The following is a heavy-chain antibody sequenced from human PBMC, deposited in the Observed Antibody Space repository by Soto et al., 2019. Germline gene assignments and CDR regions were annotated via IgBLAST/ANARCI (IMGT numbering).Heavy chain of an antibody. V-gene: IGHV1-2*02. CDR3: AREKFLGSARYYDS. CDR1: GYDFIGYD. J-gene: IGHJ4*02. CDR2: IHANSGGT. D-gene: IGHD3-3*01. Sequence: QVQLVQSGAEVTKPGASVKVSCKTSGYDFIGYDIHWVRQAPGQGPEWMGWIHANSGGTNYAQHFQGMVIMTRDTSIGTVYMQLSRLTSDDTAMYYCAREKFLGSARYYDSWGQGTLVTVSS.